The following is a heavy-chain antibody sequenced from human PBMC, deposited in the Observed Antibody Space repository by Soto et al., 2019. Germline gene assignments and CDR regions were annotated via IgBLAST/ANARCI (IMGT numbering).Heavy chain of an antibody. CDR1: GGSISSYY. Sequence: PSETLSLTCTVSGGSISSYYWSWIRQPPGKGLEWIGYIYYSGSTNYNPSLKRRVTISVDTSKNQFSLKLSSVTAADTAVYYCARDFKTSVGKTYYYGSGSYYGMDVWGQGTTVTVSS. V-gene: IGHV4-59*01. CDR2: IYYSGST. D-gene: IGHD3-10*01. CDR3: ARDFKTSVGKTYYYGSGSYYGMDV. J-gene: IGHJ6*02.